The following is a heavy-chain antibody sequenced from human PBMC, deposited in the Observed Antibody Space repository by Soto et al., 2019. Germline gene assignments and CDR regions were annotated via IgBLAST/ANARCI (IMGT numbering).Heavy chain of an antibody. CDR1: GGTFSRYA. CDR2: IIPIFGTA. Sequence: AVKVSCKASGGTFSRYAISWVRQAPGQGLEWMGGIIPIFGTANYAQKFQGRVTITADESTSTAYMELSSLRSEDTAVYYCARGESDTAMGHYYYGMDVWGQGTTVTVSS. CDR3: ARGESDTAMGHYYYGMDV. J-gene: IGHJ6*02. V-gene: IGHV1-69*13. D-gene: IGHD5-18*01.